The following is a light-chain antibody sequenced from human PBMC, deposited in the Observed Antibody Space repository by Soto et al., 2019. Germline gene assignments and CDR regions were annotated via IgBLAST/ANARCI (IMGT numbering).Light chain of an antibody. CDR3: QLYGSSRWT. CDR2: GAS. Sequence: VVLAQSPGTLSFSPGEISTLSCRASQTVGTTYLAWYQRKPGQAPRLLIYGASTRATGIPDRFSGSRSGTDFTLTISRLEPEDFAVYFCQLYGSSRWTFGQGTKVDIK. J-gene: IGKJ1*01. V-gene: IGKV3-20*01. CDR1: QTVGTTY.